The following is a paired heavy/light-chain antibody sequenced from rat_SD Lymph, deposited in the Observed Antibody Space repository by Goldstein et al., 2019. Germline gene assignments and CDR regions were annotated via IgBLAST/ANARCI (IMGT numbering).Heavy chain of an antibody. CDR1: GFTFSNYG. V-gene: IGHV5-34*01. J-gene: IGHJ2*01. D-gene: IGHD5-1*01. Sequence: EVQLVESGGGLVQPGRSLKLSCVASGFTFSNYGMNWIRQAPGKGLEWVAYISSGSSYIYYAETVKGRFTISRDNAKNTLYLQMTSLRSEDTALYYCARRTGPDYWGQGVMVTVSS. CDR2: ISSGSSYI. CDR3: ARRTGPDY.
Light chain of an antibody. V-gene: IGKV2S26*01. Sequence: DVVLTQTPSILSATIGQSVSISCRSSQSLLDSDGNTYLYWFLQRPGQSPQRLIYLVSNLGSGVPNRFSGSGSGTDFTLKISGVEAEDLGVYYCMQATHAPWTFGGGTKLELK. CDR1: QSLLDSDGNTY. J-gene: IGKJ1*01. CDR2: LVS. CDR3: MQATHAPWT.